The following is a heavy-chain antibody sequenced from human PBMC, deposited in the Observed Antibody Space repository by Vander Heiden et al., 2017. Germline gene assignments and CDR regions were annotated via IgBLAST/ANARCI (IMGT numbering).Heavy chain of an antibody. CDR1: GGPISSYC. V-gene: IGHV4-4*07. Sequence: QVQLQESGPGLVKTSEPLSLTCTDPGGPISSYCRSWIRQPAGKGLEWIGRIYTSGSTNYNPSHKSRFTMSVDTSKNQFSLKLSSVTAAYTAVYYCARSNYYYYGMDVWGQGTTVTVSS. J-gene: IGHJ6*02. CDR3: ARSNYYYYGMDV. CDR2: IYTSGST.